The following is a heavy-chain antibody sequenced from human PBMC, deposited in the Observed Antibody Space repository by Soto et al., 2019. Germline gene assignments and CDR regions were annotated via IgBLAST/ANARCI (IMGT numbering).Heavy chain of an antibody. D-gene: IGHD3-10*01. J-gene: IGHJ4*02. CDR3: ARRGMVADY. CDR1: GSSIGSSYY. Sequence: SETLSLTCAVSGSSIGSSYYWGWIRQPPGKGLEWIGTIHHGGSSFYNPSLKSRVTMSVDTSKNQFSLKLRSVTAADTAVYYCARRGMVADYWGQGTLVTVSS. CDR2: IHHGGSS. V-gene: IGHV4-38-2*01.